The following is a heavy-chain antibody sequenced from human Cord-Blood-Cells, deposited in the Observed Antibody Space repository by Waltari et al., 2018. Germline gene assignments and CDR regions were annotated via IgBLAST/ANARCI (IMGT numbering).Heavy chain of an antibody. CDR1: GFTFSSYA. D-gene: IGHD3-3*01. J-gene: IGHJ4*02. V-gene: IGHV3-30-3*01. Sequence: QVQLVESGGGVVQPGRSLRLSCAASGFTFSSYAMHWVRQAPGKGLEGVAVISYDGSNKYCADSVKGRFTISRDNSKNTLYLQMNSLRAEDTAVYYCARDYDFWSGYYDYWGQGTLVTVSS. CDR2: ISYDGSNK. CDR3: ARDYDFWSGYYDY.